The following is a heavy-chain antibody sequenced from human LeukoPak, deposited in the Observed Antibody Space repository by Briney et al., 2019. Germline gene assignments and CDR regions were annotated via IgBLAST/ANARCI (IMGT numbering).Heavy chain of an antibody. CDR2: IIPIFGTA. J-gene: IGHJ4*02. V-gene: IGHV1-69*13. CDR3: ASRLYCSNTRCRNFPFAY. D-gene: IGHD2-2*01. CDR1: GGTFSSYA. Sequence: SVKVSCKASGGTFSSYATNWVRQAPGQGLEWMGVIIPIFGTANYAQKFQDRVTITADESTSTAYMELSSLRSEDTAIYYCASRLYCSNTRCRNFPFAYWGQGTLVTVSS.